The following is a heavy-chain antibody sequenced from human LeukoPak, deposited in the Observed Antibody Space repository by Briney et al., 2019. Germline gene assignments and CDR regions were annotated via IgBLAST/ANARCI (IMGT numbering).Heavy chain of an antibody. CDR3: ASITYSGSYRHFDY. D-gene: IGHD1-26*01. V-gene: IGHV1-69*13. J-gene: IGHJ4*02. CDR2: IIPIFGTA. Sequence: SVKVSCKASGGTFSSYAISWVRQAPGQGLEWMGGIIPIFGTASYAQKFQGRVTITADESTSTAYMELSSLRSEDTAVYYCASITYSGSYRHFDYWGQGTLVTVSS. CDR1: GGTFSSYA.